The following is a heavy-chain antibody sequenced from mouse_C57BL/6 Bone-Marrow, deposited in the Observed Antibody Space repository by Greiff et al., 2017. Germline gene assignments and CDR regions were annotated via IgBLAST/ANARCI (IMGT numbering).Heavy chain of an antibody. CDR3: ARNYGSSYDAMDY. V-gene: IGHV1-80*01. J-gene: IGHJ4*01. CDR1: GYAFSSYW. Sequence: VQLQQSEAELVKPGASVKISCKASGYAFSSYWMNWVKQRPGKGLEWIGQIYPGDGDTNYNGKFKGKATLTADKSSSTAYMQLSSLTSEDSAVYFCARNYGSSYDAMDYWGQGTSVTVSS. CDR2: IYPGDGDT. D-gene: IGHD1-1*01.